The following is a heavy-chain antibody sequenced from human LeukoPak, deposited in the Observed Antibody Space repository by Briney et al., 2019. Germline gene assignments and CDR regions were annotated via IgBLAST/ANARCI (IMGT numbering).Heavy chain of an antibody. CDR2: ISSSSSTI. Sequence: GGSLRLSCAASGFTFSSHSMNWVRQAPGKGLEWVSYISSSSSTIYYADSVKGRFTISRDNAKNSLSLQMNSLRAEDTAVYYCARVEFSGSYFSDYWGQGTLVTVSS. CDR1: GFTFSSHS. D-gene: IGHD1-26*01. CDR3: ARVEFSGSYFSDY. V-gene: IGHV3-48*04. J-gene: IGHJ4*02.